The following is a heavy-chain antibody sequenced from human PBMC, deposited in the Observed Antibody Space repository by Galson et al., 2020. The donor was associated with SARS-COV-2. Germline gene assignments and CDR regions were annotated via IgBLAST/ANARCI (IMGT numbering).Heavy chain of an antibody. V-gene: IGHV3-53*01. CDR2: IYSGGST. CDR1: GITASSNY. CDR3: AREVFGYFDY. J-gene: IGHJ4*02. D-gene: IGHD3-22*01. Sequence: GGSLRLSCAASGITASSNYMSWVRQAPWKGLEWVSVIYSGGSTYYADSVKGRFTISRDNSKNTLYLQMNSLRAEDTAMYYCAREVFGYFDYWGQGTLVTVSS.